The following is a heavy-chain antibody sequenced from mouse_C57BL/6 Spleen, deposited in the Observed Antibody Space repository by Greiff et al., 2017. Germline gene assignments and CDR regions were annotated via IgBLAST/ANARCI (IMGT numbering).Heavy chain of an antibody. CDR2: IYPGDGDT. CDR3: ARDYGSTLAEGFDY. Sequence: QVQLQQSGAELVKPGASVKISCKASGYAFSSYWMNWVKQRPGKGLEWIGQIYPGDGDTNYNGKFKGKATLTADKSSSTAYMQLSSLTSEDSAVYFCARDYGSTLAEGFDYWGQGTTLTVSS. V-gene: IGHV1-80*01. D-gene: IGHD1-1*01. J-gene: IGHJ2*01. CDR1: GYAFSSYW.